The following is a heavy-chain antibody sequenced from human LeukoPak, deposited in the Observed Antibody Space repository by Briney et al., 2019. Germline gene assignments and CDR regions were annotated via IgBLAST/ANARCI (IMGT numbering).Heavy chain of an antibody. V-gene: IGHV3-66*01. J-gene: IGHJ4*02. CDR3: ARGAGLGYCSSTSCPVLDY. CDR1: GFTVSSNY. Sequence: GGSLRLSCAAAGFTVSSNYMSWVRQAPGKGLEWVSVIYSGGSTYYADSVKGRFTISSDNSKNTLYLQMNSLRAEDTAVYYCARGAGLGYCSSTSCPVLDYWRQGTLVTVSS. D-gene: IGHD2-2*01. CDR2: IYSGGST.